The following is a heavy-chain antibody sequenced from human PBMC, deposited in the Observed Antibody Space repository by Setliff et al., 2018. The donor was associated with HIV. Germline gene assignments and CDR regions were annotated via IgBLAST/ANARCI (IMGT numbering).Heavy chain of an antibody. J-gene: IGHJ4*02. CDR2: FTPILGIP. Sequence: ASVKVSCKAPGGTFISYAFTWVRQAPGQGPEWMGGFTPILGIPTYAQKFQGRVTITADTSTSTAYMELSSLRSEETAVYYCARGWMATLNGPIGYWGQGTLVTVS. D-gene: IGHD5-12*01. CDR1: GGTFISYA. V-gene: IGHV1-69*10. CDR3: ARGWMATLNGPIGY.